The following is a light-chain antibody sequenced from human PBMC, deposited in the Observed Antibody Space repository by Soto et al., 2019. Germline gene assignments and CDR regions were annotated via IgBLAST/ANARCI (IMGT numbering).Light chain of an antibody. CDR1: QSVNTY. Sequence: EIVSTQSPATLSLSPGERATLSCRASQSVNTYLAWYQQKPGQAPRLLIYDASNRATGIPARFSGSGSGTDFTLTISSLEPEDFAVYYCLQRRNSWTFGQGTKVDIK. J-gene: IGKJ1*01. CDR3: LQRRNSWT. V-gene: IGKV3-11*01. CDR2: DAS.